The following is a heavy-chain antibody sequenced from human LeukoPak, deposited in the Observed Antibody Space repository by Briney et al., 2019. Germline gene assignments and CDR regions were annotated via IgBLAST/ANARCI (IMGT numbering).Heavy chain of an antibody. D-gene: IGHD3-3*01. J-gene: IGHJ1*01. CDR2: INHSGST. V-gene: IGHV4-34*01. CDR1: GGSFSGYY. Sequence: SETLSLTCAVYGGSFSGYYWSWIRQPPGKGLEWIGEINHSGSTNYNPSLKSRVTISVDTSKNQFSLKLSSVTAADTAVYYCASTKKYYDFWSGYLNAEYFQHWGQGTLVTVSS. CDR3: ASTKKYYDFWSGYLNAEYFQH.